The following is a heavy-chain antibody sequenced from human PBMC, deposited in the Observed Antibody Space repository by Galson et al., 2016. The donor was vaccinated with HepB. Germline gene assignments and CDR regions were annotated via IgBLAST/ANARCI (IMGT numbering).Heavy chain of an antibody. V-gene: IGHV3-11*01. CDR1: GFTLSDFY. CDR3: AKGATYYYDSSGQFDS. CDR2: ISISGNDI. D-gene: IGHD3-22*01. Sequence: SLRLSCAASGFTLSDFYMSWIRQAPGKGLEWVSYISISGNDIDYADSVKGRFTISRDKAKNTLYLQMNSLRAEDTAEYYCAKGATYYYDSSGQFDSWGQGTLVTVSS. J-gene: IGHJ4*02.